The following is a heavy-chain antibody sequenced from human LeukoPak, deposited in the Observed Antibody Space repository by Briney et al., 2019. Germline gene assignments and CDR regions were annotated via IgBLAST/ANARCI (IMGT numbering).Heavy chain of an antibody. J-gene: IGHJ4*02. V-gene: IGHV4-61*01. CDR3: ARVLRAASWRSYDY. CDR1: GGSVSNSLYY. D-gene: IGHD5-18*01. CDR2: IYYNGDT. Sequence: SETLSLTCTVSGGSVSNSLYYWSWIRQPPGKGLEWIGYIYYNGDTNYNPSLKSRVIISMDTSSNQFSLRLNSMTAADTAVYYCARVLRAASWRSYDYWGQRSLVTVSS.